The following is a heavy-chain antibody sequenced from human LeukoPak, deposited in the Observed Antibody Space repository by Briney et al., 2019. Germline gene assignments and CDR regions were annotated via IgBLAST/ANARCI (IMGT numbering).Heavy chain of an antibody. CDR3: AKGGGYEAQYYYYYLDV. CDR2: INWNGGTT. D-gene: IGHD5-12*01. J-gene: IGHJ6*03. Sequence: GGSLRLSCAASGFTFDDYVMSWVRQAPGKGLEWVSGINWNGGTTAYADSVKGRFTISRDNAKNSLYLQMNSLRAEDTALYYCAKGGGYEAQYYYYYLDVWGKGTTVTISS. V-gene: IGHV3-20*04. CDR1: GFTFDDYV.